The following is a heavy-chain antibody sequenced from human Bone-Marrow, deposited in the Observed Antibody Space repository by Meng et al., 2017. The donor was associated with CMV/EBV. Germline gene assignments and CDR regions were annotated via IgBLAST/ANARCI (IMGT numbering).Heavy chain of an antibody. CDR2: IKQDASEK. CDR1: GFTFSSYW. CDR3: GRGGVLRPAPIGHYYGKGV. V-gene: IGHV3-7*01. J-gene: IGHJ6*02. Sequence: GGSLRLSCAASGFTFSSYWMSWVRQAPGKGLEWVANIKQDASEKYYVDSVTGRFTISRDNAKNSLYLQMNSLRGEDMAVYYCGRGGVLRPAPIGHYYGKGVWGQGTTVTVSS. D-gene: IGHD2-2*01.